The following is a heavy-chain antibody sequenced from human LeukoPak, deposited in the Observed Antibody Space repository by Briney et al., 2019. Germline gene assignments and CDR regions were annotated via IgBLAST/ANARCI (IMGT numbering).Heavy chain of an antibody. CDR2: IYTSGST. CDR3: ARAIPNYYDSGSYLGAFDI. Sequence: PSETLSLTCTVSGGSISSYYWSWIRQPAGKGLEWLGRIYTSGSTNYNPSLQSRVSMSVDTSKNQFSLKLSSVTAADTAVYYCARAIPNYYDSGSYLGAFDIWGQGTMVTVSS. D-gene: IGHD3-10*01. J-gene: IGHJ3*02. CDR1: GGSISSYY. V-gene: IGHV4-4*07.